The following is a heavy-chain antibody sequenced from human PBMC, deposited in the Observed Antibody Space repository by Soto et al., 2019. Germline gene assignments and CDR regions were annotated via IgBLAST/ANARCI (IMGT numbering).Heavy chain of an antibody. CDR3: ARETDCSGGSCYYYYYGMDV. J-gene: IGHJ6*02. Sequence: ASVKVSCKASGGTFSSYAISWVRQAPGQGLEWMGGIIPIFGSANYAQKFQGRVTITADESTSTAYMELSSLRSEDTAVYYCARETDCSGGSCYYYYYGMDVWGQGTTVTVSS. D-gene: IGHD2-15*01. CDR2: IIPIFGSA. CDR1: GGTFSSYA. V-gene: IGHV1-69*13.